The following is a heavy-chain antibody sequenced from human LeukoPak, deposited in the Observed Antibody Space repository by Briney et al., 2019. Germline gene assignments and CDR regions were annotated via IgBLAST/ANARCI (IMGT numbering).Heavy chain of an antibody. CDR1: GYSLRSGSY. V-gene: IGHV4-38-2*01. CDR3: ARAAAGRLAWFDP. CDR2: FHHSGST. D-gene: IGHD6-13*01. Sequence: SETLSLTCAVSGYSLRSGSYWGWIRRPPGKGLGWIGIFHHSGSTYYNPSLKSRVTISVDTSKNQFSLKLSSVTAADTAVYYCARAAAGRLAWFDPWGQGTLVTVSS. J-gene: IGHJ5*02.